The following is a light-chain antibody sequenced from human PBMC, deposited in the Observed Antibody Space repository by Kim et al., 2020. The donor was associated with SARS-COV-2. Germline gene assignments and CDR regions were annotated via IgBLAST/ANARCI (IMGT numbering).Light chain of an antibody. Sequence: SYELTQPPSVSVSPGQTASITCSGDKLGSKYACWYQQKPGQSPVLVIYEDSKRPSGIPERFSGSNSGNTATLTISGTQAMDEADYYCKAWDSSIAQVFGT. V-gene: IGLV3-1*01. J-gene: IGLJ1*01. CDR1: KLGSKY. CDR3: KAWDSSIAQV. CDR2: EDS.